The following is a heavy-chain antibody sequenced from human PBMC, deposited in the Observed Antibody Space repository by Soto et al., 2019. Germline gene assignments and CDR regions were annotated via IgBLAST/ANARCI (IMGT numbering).Heavy chain of an antibody. Sequence: GGSLRLSCAAPGFTFSNYAMNWVRQAPGKGLEWVSAITGSGGSTYYADSVKGRFTISRDNSKDTLYLQMNSRRAEDTAVYYCAKGPDKGYGFYYFNYWGQGTLVTVSS. J-gene: IGHJ4*02. CDR2: ITGSGGST. CDR3: AKGPDKGYGFYYFNY. CDR1: GFTFSNYA. D-gene: IGHD5-18*01. V-gene: IGHV3-23*01.